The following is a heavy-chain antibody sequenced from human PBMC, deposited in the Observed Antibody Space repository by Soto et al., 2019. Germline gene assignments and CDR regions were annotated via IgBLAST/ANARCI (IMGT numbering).Heavy chain of an antibody. D-gene: IGHD6-13*01. CDR2: INHSGST. CDR1: GGSFSGYY. Sequence: QVQLQQWGAGLLKPSETLSLTCAVYGGSFSGYYWSWIRQPPGKGLEWIGEINHSGSTNYNPSLKSRITLDIDTSKNQFSLKLSSVTAAVTAVYYCARGGYRGSWYPRNWFDPWGQGTLFTVSS. CDR3: ARGGYRGSWYPRNWFDP. V-gene: IGHV4-34*01. J-gene: IGHJ5*02.